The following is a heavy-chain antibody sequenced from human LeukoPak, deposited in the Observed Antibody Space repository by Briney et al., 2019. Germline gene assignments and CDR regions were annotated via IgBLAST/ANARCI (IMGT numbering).Heavy chain of an antibody. D-gene: IGHD2-15*01. CDR1: GYTFTSYD. Sequence: ASVKVSCTASGYTFTSYDINWVRQATGQGLEWMGWMNPNSGNTGYAQKFQGRVTITRNTSISTAYMELSSLRSEDTAVYYCARAKAGVDYYYYYYMDVWGKGTTVTVSS. CDR2: MNPNSGNT. V-gene: IGHV1-8*03. CDR3: ARAKAGVDYYYYYYMDV. J-gene: IGHJ6*03.